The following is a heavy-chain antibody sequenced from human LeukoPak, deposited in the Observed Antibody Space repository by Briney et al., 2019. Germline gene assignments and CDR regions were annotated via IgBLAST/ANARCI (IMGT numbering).Heavy chain of an antibody. Sequence: GESLQISCKGSGYSFSSKWTAWVRQAPGRGLEWVSYIGSSSSTIYYADSVKGRFTISRDNAKNSLYLQMNSLRAEDTAIYYCVGQNYFDYWGRGTLVTVSS. J-gene: IGHJ4*02. CDR3: VGQNYFDY. CDR1: GYSFSSKW. CDR2: IGSSSSTI. V-gene: IGHV3-48*01.